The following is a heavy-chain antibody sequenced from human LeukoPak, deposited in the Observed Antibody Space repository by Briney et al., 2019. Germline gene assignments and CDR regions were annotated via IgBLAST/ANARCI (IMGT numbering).Heavy chain of an antibody. D-gene: IGHD1-1*01. J-gene: IGHJ6*03. V-gene: IGHV1-69*01. Sequence: SSVKVSCKACGGTFSSYAISWVRQAPGQGLEWMGGIIPIFGTANYAQKFQGRVTITADESTSTAYMELSSLRSEDTAVYYCASCWTGTTNYYYYYMDVWGKGTTVTVSS. CDR3: ASCWTGTTNYYYYYMDV. CDR1: GGTFSSYA. CDR2: IIPIFGTA.